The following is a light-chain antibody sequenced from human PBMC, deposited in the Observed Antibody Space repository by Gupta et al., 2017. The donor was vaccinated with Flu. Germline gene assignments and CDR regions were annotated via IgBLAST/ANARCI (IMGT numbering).Light chain of an antibody. J-gene: IGKJ4*01. CDR3: QQTNSFPLT. Sequence: DIQMTQSPSSVSASVGDRVTITCRASQGISNWLAWYQQRPGKAPNLLIYDASNLQSGVPLRFSGSRSGTEFSLTISRLQPEDFATYYCQQTNSFPLTFGGGTKVEIK. CDR2: DAS. CDR1: QGISNW. V-gene: IGKV1-12*01.